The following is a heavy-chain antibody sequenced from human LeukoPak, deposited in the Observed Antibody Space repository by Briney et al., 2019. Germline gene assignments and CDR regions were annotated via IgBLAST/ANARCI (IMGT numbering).Heavy chain of an antibody. CDR3: ASRTYYYDSSAYYGAFDI. J-gene: IGHJ3*02. CDR1: GDSISTSGYY. CDR2: IYSSGNT. V-gene: IGHV4-39*01. Sequence: SETLSLTCTVSGDSISTSGYYWGWIRQPPGKGLEWIGTIYSSGNTYYNPSLKSRVTISVDTSKNQFSLRLNSVTAADTAVYYCASRTYYYDSSAYYGAFDIWGQGTMVTVSS. D-gene: IGHD3-22*01.